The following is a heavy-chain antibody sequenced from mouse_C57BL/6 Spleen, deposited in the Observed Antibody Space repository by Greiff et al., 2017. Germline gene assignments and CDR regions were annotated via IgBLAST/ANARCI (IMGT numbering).Heavy chain of an antibody. CDR1: GFTFTDYY. J-gene: IGHJ1*03. V-gene: IGHV7-3*01. D-gene: IGHD2-4*01. CDR2: IRNKANGYTT. CDR3: ASSYDYLWYFDV. Sequence: EVMLVESGGGLVQPGGSLSLSCAASGFTFTDYYMSWVRQPPGKALEWLGFIRNKANGYTTEYSASVKGRFTISRDNSQSILYLQMNALRAEDSATYYCASSYDYLWYFDVWGTGTTVTVSA.